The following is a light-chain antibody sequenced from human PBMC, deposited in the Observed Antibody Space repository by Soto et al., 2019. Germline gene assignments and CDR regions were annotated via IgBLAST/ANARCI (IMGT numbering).Light chain of an antibody. CDR3: QQYNSYPWT. CDR2: AAS. J-gene: IGKJ1*01. CDR1: QDISSY. V-gene: IGKV1-9*01. Sequence: IQVTQSPSSLSASVGDRVTITCRASQDISSYLAWYQQKPGKAPTLLIYAASTLQSGVPSRFSGSGFGTEFTLTISSLQPDDFATYYCQQYNSYPWTFGQGTKVDI.